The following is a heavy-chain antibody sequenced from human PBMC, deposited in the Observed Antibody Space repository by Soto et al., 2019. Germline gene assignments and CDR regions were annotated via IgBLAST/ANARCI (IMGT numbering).Heavy chain of an antibody. J-gene: IGHJ6*02. V-gene: IGHV3-30*18. CDR2: ISYDGSNK. CDR3: AKDVLRFLEWLALYGMDV. Sequence: QGQLVESGGGVVQPGRSLRLSCAASGVTFSSYGMHWVRQAPGKGLEWVAVISYDGSNKYYADSVRGRFTISRDNSKNTLYLQMNSLRAEDTAVYYCAKDVLRFLEWLALYGMDVWGQGTTVTVSS. D-gene: IGHD3-3*01. CDR1: GVTFSSYG.